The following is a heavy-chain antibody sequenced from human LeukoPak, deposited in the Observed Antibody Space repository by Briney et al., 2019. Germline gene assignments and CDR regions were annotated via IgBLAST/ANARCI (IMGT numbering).Heavy chain of an antibody. J-gene: IGHJ5*02. CDR2: ISESSSFI. CDR3: ARQRGYCSSGVCRGWFDP. Sequence: GGSLRLSCAASGFTFRNYNMNWVRQAPGKGLEWVSSISESSSFIQYADSLKGQFAISRDNAKNSLYLQMNSLRAEDTAVYYCARQRGYCSSGVCRGWFDPWGQGTLVTVSS. D-gene: IGHD2-8*01. CDR1: GFTFRNYN. V-gene: IGHV3-21*01.